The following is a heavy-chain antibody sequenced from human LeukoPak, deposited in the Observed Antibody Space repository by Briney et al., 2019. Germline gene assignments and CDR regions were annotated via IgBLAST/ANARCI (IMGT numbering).Heavy chain of an antibody. CDR2: INPKSGGT. Sequence: ASVKVSCKTSGYTFIDYYIHWLRQAPGQGLEWMGWINPKSGGTEYTQKLQGRVTMTSDSSISTVYVELNRLTSDDTAVYFCARDSIAAPHCYDYWGQGTLVTVSS. CDR1: GYTFIDYY. J-gene: IGHJ4*02. V-gene: IGHV1-2*02. CDR3: ARDSIAAPHCYDY. D-gene: IGHD6-13*01.